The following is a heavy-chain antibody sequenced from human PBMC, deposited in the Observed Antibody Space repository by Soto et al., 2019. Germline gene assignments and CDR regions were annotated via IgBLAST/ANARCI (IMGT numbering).Heavy chain of an antibody. CDR1: GGSISSGGYY. CDR3: ARSVFP. Sequence: QVQLQESGPGLVKPSQTLSLTCTVSGGSISSGGYYWSWIRQHPGKGLEWIGYIYYSGNTYYNPSPXSXXTISVATSKNQFSLKLTSVTAAYTAVYYCARSVFPWGQGTLVTVSS. J-gene: IGHJ5*02. V-gene: IGHV4-31*03. CDR2: IYYSGNT.